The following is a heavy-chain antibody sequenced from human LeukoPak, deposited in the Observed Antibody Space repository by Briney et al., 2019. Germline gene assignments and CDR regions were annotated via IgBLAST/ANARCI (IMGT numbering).Heavy chain of an antibody. CDR3: ARGGRGGSSWYSYYYYGMDV. CDR2: ISAYNGNT. D-gene: IGHD6-13*01. Sequence: ASVKVSCKASGYTFTSYGISWVRQAPGQGLEWMGWISAYNGNTNYAQKLQGRVTMTTDTSTSTAYMELRSLRSDDTAVYYCARGGRGGSSWYSYYYYGMDVWGQGTTVTVSS. V-gene: IGHV1-18*01. J-gene: IGHJ6*02. CDR1: GYTFTSYG.